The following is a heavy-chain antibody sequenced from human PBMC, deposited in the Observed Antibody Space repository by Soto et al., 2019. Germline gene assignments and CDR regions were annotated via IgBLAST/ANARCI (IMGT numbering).Heavy chain of an antibody. CDR3: ARCSLVVIPVPGFDP. D-gene: IGHD2-15*01. V-gene: IGHV4-30-4*01. CDR2: INHRGTI. CDR1: GGSISSGDYY. J-gene: IGHJ5*02. Sequence: PSETLSLTCTVSGGSISSGDYYWSWIRQPPGKGLEWIGFINHRGTINYNPSLRSRVTISIDTSKNEFSLNLRSVTAADTAVYYCARCSLVVIPVPGFDPWGQGTLVTSPQ.